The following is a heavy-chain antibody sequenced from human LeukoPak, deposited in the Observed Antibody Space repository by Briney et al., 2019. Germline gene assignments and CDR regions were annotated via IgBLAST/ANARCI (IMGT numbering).Heavy chain of an antibody. J-gene: IGHJ4*02. V-gene: IGHV3-21*01. D-gene: IGHD4-17*01. Sequence: PGGSLRLSCAASGFIFNSHSMNWVRQAPGKGLEWVSSISSTSSYIYYADSVKSRFTISRDNSKNTLYLDMNSLRAGDTAVYYCARERDDYDDPGPLDYWGQGTLVTVSS. CDR2: ISSTSSYI. CDR3: ARERDDYDDPGPLDY. CDR1: GFIFNSHS.